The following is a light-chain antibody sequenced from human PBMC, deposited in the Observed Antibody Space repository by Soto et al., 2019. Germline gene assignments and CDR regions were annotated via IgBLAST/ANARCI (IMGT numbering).Light chain of an antibody. V-gene: IGKV3-20*01. CDR3: QQYDGSPIT. CDR2: GAS. Sequence: IVLTQSPGTLSLSPGERVTLSCRASQSITTSVAWYQHKPGQAPTLLMSGASNRASGVPVRFSGSRSGTDFTLTITRLELEDFALYYGQQYDGSPITFGLGTRVESK. CDR1: QSITTS. J-gene: IGKJ5*01.